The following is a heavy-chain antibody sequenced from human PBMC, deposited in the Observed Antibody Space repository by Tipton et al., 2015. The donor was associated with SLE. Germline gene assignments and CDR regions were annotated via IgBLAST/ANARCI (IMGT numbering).Heavy chain of an antibody. Sequence: GLVKPSQTLSLTCAISGDSVSSNSAAWNWIRQSPSRGLEWLGRTYYRSKWYNDYAVSVKSRITINPDTSKNQFSLKLSSVTAADTAVYYCAREVPTGPRYDILTGYYSTGFDYWGQGTLVTVSS. CDR3: AREVPTGPRYDILTGYYSTGFDY. J-gene: IGHJ4*02. CDR1: GDSVSSNSAA. V-gene: IGHV6-1*01. D-gene: IGHD3-9*01. CDR2: TYYRSKWYN.